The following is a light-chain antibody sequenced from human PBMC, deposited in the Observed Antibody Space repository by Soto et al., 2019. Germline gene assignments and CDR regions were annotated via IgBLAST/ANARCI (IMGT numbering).Light chain of an antibody. CDR2: EGS. CDR1: SNNVGSYNL. J-gene: IGLJ1*01. V-gene: IGLV2-14*02. Sequence: QSALTQPASVSGSPGQSITISCTGTSNNVGSYNLVSWYQQHPGKAPKLMIYEGSKRPSGVSNRFSGSKSGNTASLTISGLQAEDEADYYCSSYTSSSTLYVFGTGTKLTVL. CDR3: SSYTSSSTLYV.